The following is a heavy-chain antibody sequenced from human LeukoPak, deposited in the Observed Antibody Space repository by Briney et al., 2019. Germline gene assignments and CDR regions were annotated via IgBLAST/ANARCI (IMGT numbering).Heavy chain of an antibody. CDR1: GYTFTSYG. V-gene: IGHV1-18*01. CDR2: ISAYNGNT. D-gene: IGHD6-13*01. Sequence: ASVKVSCKASGYTFTSYGISWVRQAPGQGLEWMGWISAYNGNTNYAQKLQGRVTMTTDTSTSTAYMELRSLRSDDTAVYYCARDFTPYSSSWYYFDYWGQGTLVTVSS. J-gene: IGHJ4*02. CDR3: ARDFTPYSSSWYYFDY.